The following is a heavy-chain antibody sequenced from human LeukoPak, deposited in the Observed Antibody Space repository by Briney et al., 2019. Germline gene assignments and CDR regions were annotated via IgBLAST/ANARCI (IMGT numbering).Heavy chain of an antibody. V-gene: IGHV3-30*04. CDR3: ARETRVRWTDY. Sequence: GKSLRLSCAASGFTFSSYAMHWVRQAPGKGLEWVAVISYVGTNKYYADSVKGRFTISRDNAKNSLYLQMNSLRAEDTAVYYCARETRVRWTDYWGQGILVTVSS. CDR1: GFTFSSYA. CDR2: ISYVGTNK. J-gene: IGHJ4*02. D-gene: IGHD5-24*01.